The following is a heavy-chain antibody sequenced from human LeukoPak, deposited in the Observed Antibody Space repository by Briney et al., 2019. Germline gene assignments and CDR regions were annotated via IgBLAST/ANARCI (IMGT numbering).Heavy chain of an antibody. J-gene: IGHJ4*02. D-gene: IGHD3-3*01. CDR3: ARGYDFWSGYSFDY. CDR2: IHGSSGST. CDR1: GFTFSNYG. V-gene: IGHV3-23*01. Sequence: GGSLRLSCSASGFTFSNYGMSWVRQAPGKGLEWVSGIHGSSGSTYYADSVKGRSAISRDNSKNTLYLQMNSLRAEDTAVYYCARGYDFWSGYSFDYWGQGTLVTVSS.